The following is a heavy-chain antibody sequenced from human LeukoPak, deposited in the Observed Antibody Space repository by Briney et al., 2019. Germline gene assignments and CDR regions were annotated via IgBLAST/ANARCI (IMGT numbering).Heavy chain of an antibody. Sequence: PSETLSLTCTVSGGSIRSYYWSWIRQPAEKGLEWIGRIYISGSTNYNPSLKGRVTMSVDTSKNQFSLKLSSVTAADTAMYYCARAPEFSSGWLLDYWGQGTLVTVSS. D-gene: IGHD6-19*01. J-gene: IGHJ4*02. CDR3: ARAPEFSSGWLLDY. CDR1: GGSIRSYY. V-gene: IGHV4-4*07. CDR2: IYISGST.